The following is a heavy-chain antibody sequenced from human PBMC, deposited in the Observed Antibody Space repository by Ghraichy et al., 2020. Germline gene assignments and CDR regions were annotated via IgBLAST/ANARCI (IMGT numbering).Heavy chain of an antibody. CDR3: AKDRGGYVRNWFDP. CDR1: GFTFSSYA. V-gene: IGHV3-23*01. J-gene: IGHJ5*02. D-gene: IGHD5-12*01. CDR2: ISGSGGST. Sequence: LSLTCAASGFTFSSYAMSWVRQAPGKGLEWVSAISGSGGSTYYADSVKGRFTISRDNSKNTLYLQMNSLRAEDTAVYYCAKDRGGYVRNWFDPWGQGTLVTVSS.